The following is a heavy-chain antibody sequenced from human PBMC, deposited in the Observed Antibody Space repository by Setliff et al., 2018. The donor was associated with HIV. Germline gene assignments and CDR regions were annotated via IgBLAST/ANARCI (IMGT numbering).Heavy chain of an antibody. V-gene: IGHV4-61*09. Sequence: SETLSLTCTVPGDSMTSGSFYWSWVRQPAGKGLEWIGQVHSTLSTNYNPSLKSRLSISADTSKNQFSLNLRFVTAADTALYYFARRTFGSGRFDPWGQGTPVTVSS. J-gene: IGHJ5*02. CDR3: ARRTFGSGRFDP. CDR2: VHSTLST. D-gene: IGHD6-19*01. CDR1: GDSMTSGSFY.